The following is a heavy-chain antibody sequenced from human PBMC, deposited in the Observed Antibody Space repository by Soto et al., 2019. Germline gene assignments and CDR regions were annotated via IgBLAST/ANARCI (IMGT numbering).Heavy chain of an antibody. CDR1: GYSFTSYW. CDR3: ARHRAARPKGYYYGMDV. Sequence: PGGSLKISCKGSGYSFTSYWISWVRQMPGKGLEWMGRIDPSDSYTNYSPSFQGHVTISADKSISTAYLQWGSLKASDTAMYYCARHRAARPKGYYYGMDVWGQGTTVTVSS. V-gene: IGHV5-10-1*01. J-gene: IGHJ6*02. D-gene: IGHD6-6*01. CDR2: IDPSDSYT.